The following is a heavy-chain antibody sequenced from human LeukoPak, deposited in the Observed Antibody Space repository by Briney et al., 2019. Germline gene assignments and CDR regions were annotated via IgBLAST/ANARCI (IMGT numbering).Heavy chain of an antibody. D-gene: IGHD6-13*01. CDR3: ARESIAAAGSYLFDY. CDR1: GGSISSYY. Sequence: PSETLSLTCTVSGGSISSYYWSWIWQPAGKRLEWIGRIYTSGSTNYNPSLKSRVTMSVDTSKNQFSLKLSSVTAADTAVYYCARESIAAAGSYLFDYWGQGTLVTVSS. CDR2: IYTSGST. J-gene: IGHJ4*02. V-gene: IGHV4-4*07.